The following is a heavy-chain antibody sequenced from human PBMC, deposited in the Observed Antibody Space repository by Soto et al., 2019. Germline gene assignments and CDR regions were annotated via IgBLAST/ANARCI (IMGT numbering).Heavy chain of an antibody. CDR2: IYYSGST. D-gene: IGHD5-12*01. Sequence: SETLSLTCTVSGGSISSYYWSWIRQPPGKGLEWIGYIYYSGSTNYNPSLKSRVTISVDTSKNQFSLKLSSVTAADPAVYYCARGDRSSSGYSGYRLIDVPIYYFDYWGQGTLVTVSS. V-gene: IGHV4-59*01. CDR3: ARGDRSSSGYSGYRLIDVPIYYFDY. J-gene: IGHJ4*02. CDR1: GGSISSYY.